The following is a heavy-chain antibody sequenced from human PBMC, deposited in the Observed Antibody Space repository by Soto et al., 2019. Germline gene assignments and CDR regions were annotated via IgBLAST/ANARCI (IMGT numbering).Heavy chain of an antibody. J-gene: IGHJ3*02. CDR2: ISAYNGNT. D-gene: IGHD3-9*01. CDR1: GYTFTSYG. CDR3: ARTGVLRYFDLSAPPFNAFDI. Sequence: GASVKVSCKASGYTFTSYGISWVRQAPGQGLEWMGWISAYNGNTNYAQKLQGRVTMTTDTATSTAYMELRSLRSDDTAVYYCARTGVLRYFDLSAPPFNAFDIWGQGTMVTVSS. V-gene: IGHV1-18*01.